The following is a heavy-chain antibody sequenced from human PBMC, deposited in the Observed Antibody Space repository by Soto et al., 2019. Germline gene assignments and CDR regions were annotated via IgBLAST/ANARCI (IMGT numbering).Heavy chain of an antibody. CDR1: SDSFISYY. Sequence: SETLSLTCSVSSDSFISYYWSWIRQPAGKGLEWIGRIDASGYTNSNPSLKSRVTMSVDTSKSQFSLKLSSVTAADTAMYYCAREGPYYDILTGYYKYYFDNWGQGTLVTVSS. CDR3: AREGPYYDILTGYYKYYFDN. J-gene: IGHJ4*02. CDR2: IDASGYT. D-gene: IGHD3-9*01. V-gene: IGHV4-4*07.